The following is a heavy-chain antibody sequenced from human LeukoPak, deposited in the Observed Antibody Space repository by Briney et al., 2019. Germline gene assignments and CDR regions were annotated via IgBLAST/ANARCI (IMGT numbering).Heavy chain of an antibody. J-gene: IGHJ4*02. CDR2: IKLDGSEK. Sequence: GGSLRLSCAASGFSLSNYWISWVRQAPGKGLEWVADIKLDGSEKYYVNSVKGRFTISRDNAKNSLNLQMNSLRAEDTAVYYCARETRGSYVPGLDSWGQGTLVPVSS. D-gene: IGHD1-26*01. CDR3: ARETRGSYVPGLDS. CDR1: GFSLSNYW. V-gene: IGHV3-7*01.